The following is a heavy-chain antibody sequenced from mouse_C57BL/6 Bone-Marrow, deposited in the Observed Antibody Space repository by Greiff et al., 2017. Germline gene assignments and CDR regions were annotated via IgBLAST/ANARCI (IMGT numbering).Heavy chain of an antibody. V-gene: IGHV1-59*01. CDR2: IDPSDSYT. CDR1: GYTFTSYW. J-gene: IGHJ4*01. D-gene: IGHD3-3*01. CDR3: ARPGTRYYYAMDY. Sequence: QVQLQQSGAELVRPGTSVKLSCKASGYTFTSYWMHWVKQRPGQGLEWIGVIDPSDSYTNYNQKFKGKATLTVDPSSSTAYMQLSSLTSEDSAVYYCARPGTRYYYAMDYWGQGTSVTVSS.